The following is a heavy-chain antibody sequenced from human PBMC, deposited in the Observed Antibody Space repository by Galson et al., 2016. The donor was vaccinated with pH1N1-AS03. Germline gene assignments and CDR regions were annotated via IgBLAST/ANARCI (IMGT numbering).Heavy chain of an antibody. Sequence: SLRLSCAASGFTFSTYAMSWVRQAQGMGLEWVSSISASGGDTCYADSVKGRFTISRDNSRNTVSLQMNSLRDDDTAVYYCVRRSPWATVGTYYFDYWGQGTLVTVSS. CDR1: GFTFSTYA. J-gene: IGHJ4*02. V-gene: IGHV3-23*01. D-gene: IGHD4-23*01. CDR3: VRRSPWATVGTYYFDY. CDR2: ISASGGDT.